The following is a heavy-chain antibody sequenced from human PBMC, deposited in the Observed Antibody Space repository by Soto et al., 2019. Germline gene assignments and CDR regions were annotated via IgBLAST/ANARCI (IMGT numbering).Heavy chain of an antibody. J-gene: IGHJ4*02. Sequence: SVKVSCKASGFTFSSSAVHWVRQARGHRLEWIGWIVVGNSNTNYARGLQERVTITRDMSTSTAYMELSGLRAEDTAVYYCAKDLDYPYYFDYWGQGTLVTVSS. CDR3: AKDLDYPYYFDY. V-gene: IGHV1-58*01. CDR1: GFTFSSSA. CDR2: IVVGNSNT. D-gene: IGHD5-12*01.